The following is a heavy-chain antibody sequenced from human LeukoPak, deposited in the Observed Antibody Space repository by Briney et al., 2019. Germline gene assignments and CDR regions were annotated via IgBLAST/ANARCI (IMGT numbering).Heavy chain of an antibody. Sequence: ASVKVSCKASGYTFTGYYMHWVRQAPGQGLEWMGWINPNSGGTNYAQKFQGRVTITADESASTAYMELSSLRSEDTAVYYCARDSSDVRSLIAHWGQGTLVTVSS. V-gene: IGHV1-2*02. D-gene: IGHD3-10*02. CDR3: ARDSSDVRSLIAH. CDR2: INPNSGGT. J-gene: IGHJ1*01. CDR1: GYTFTGYY.